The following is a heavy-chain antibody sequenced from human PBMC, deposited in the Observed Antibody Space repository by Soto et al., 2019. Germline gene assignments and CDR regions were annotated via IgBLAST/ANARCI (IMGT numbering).Heavy chain of an antibody. CDR3: ARGVYGSGSYKAERWFDP. D-gene: IGHD3-10*01. J-gene: IGHJ5*02. Sequence: QVQLVESGGGVVQPGRSLRLSCAASGFTFSSYGMHWVRQAPGKGLEGVAVIWYDGSNKYYADSVKGRFTISRDNSKNTLYLQMNSLRAEDTAVYYCARGVYGSGSYKAERWFDPWGQGTLVTVSS. CDR2: IWYDGSNK. V-gene: IGHV3-33*01. CDR1: GFTFSSYG.